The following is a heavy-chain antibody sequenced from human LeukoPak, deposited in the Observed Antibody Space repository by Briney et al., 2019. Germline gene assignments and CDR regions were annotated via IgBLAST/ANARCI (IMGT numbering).Heavy chain of an antibody. CDR3: VKGYCSSTSCFWFDP. CDR1: GFTFSSYS. D-gene: IGHD2-2*01. J-gene: IGHJ5*02. Sequence: GGSLRLSCAASGFTFSSYSMNWVRQAPGKGLEWVSSISSSSSYIYYADSVKGRFTISRDNAKNSLYLQMSSLRAEDTAVYYCVKGYCSSTSCFWFDPWGQGTLVTVSS. V-gene: IGHV3-21*01. CDR2: ISSSSSYI.